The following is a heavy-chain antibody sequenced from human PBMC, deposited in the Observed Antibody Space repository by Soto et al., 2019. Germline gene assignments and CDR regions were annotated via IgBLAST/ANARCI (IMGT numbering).Heavy chain of an antibody. D-gene: IGHD2-2*01. V-gene: IGHV4-39*01. CDR3: ARLYGYCIRNTCHGHYAMDV. Sequence: SETLSLTCTVSGGSITSNTFYWGWIRQPPGKGLEWIGSMYYSGNTYYNPSLKSRVTISVDASKNQFSLKLSSVTAADTAVYYCARLYGYCIRNTCHGHYAMDVWGQGTTVT. J-gene: IGHJ6*02. CDR2: MYYSGNT. CDR1: GGSITSNTFY.